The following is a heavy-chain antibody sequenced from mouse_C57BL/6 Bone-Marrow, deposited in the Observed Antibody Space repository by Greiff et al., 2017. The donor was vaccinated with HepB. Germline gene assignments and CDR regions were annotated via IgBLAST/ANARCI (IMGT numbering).Heavy chain of an antibody. Sequence: LQESGAELARPGASVKLSCKASAYTFTSYGISWVKQRTGQGLEWIGEIYPRSGNTYYNEKFKGKATLTADKSSSTAYMELRSLTSEDSAVYFCARSILRPSGFDYWGQGTTLTVSS. J-gene: IGHJ2*01. CDR1: AYTFTSYG. CDR3: ARSILRPSGFDY. V-gene: IGHV1-81*01. CDR2: IYPRSGNT. D-gene: IGHD1-1*01.